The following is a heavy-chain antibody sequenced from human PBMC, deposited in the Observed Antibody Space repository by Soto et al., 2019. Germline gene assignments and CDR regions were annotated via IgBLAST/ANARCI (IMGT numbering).Heavy chain of an antibody. J-gene: IGHJ6*02. CDR3: ARDRDEVVAASYYYYGMDV. D-gene: IGHD2-15*01. CDR2: IIPIFGTA. Sequence: QVQLVQSGAEVKKPGSSVKVSCKASGGTFSSYAISWVRQVPGQGLEWMGGIIPIFGTANYAQKFQGRVTITADESTSTAYMELSSLRSEDTAVYYCARDRDEVVAASYYYYGMDVWGQGTTVTVSS. CDR1: GGTFSSYA. V-gene: IGHV1-69*12.